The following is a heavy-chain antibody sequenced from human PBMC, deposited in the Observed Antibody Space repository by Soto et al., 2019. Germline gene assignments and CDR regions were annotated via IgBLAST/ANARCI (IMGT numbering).Heavy chain of an antibody. D-gene: IGHD6-13*01. CDR1: GFTFSSYG. CDR3: AKAIVGIAAAGYFDY. CDR2: ISYDGSNK. Sequence: QVQLVESGGGVVQPGRSLRLSCAASGFTFSSYGMHWVRQAPGKGLEWVAVISYDGSNKYYADSVKGRFTISRDNSKNTLYLQMNSLRAEDTAVYYCAKAIVGIAAAGYFDYWGQGTLVTVSS. J-gene: IGHJ4*02. V-gene: IGHV3-30*18.